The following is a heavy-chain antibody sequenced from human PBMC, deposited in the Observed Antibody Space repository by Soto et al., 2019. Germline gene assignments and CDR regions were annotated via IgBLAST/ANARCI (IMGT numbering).Heavy chain of an antibody. CDR3: AKDRRAGGNYGFYSDF. Sequence: EVQLLESGGGLVQPGGSLRLSCAASGLTFSSYGMTWDRQAPGKVLEWVSFSSATGAGTYYAASVKGRFPISRDHSNNTSYRQMTSLRADDTAVYYCAKDRRAGGNYGFYSDFWGQGALVIVSS. V-gene: IGHV3-23*01. D-gene: IGHD1-7*01. J-gene: IGHJ4*02. CDR1: GLTFSSYG. CDR2: SSATGAGT.